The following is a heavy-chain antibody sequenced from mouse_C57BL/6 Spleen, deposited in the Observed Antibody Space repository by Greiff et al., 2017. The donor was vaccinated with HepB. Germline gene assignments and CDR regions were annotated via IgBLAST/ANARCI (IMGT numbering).Heavy chain of an antibody. CDR1: GYTFTSYT. V-gene: IGHV1-4*01. Sequence: VQLQQSGAELARPGASVKMSCKASGYTFTSYTMHWVKQRPGQGLEWIGYINPSSGYTKYNQKFKDKATLTADKSSSTAYMQLSSLTSEDSSVYYCARKDGNPSWYFDVWGTGTAVTVSS. CDR2: INPSSGYT. D-gene: IGHD2-1*01. J-gene: IGHJ1*03. CDR3: ARKDGNPSWYFDV.